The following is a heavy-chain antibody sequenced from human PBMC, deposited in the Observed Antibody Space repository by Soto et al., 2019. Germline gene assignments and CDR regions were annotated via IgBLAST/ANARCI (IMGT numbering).Heavy chain of an antibody. CDR3: VEVDYGDY. J-gene: IGHJ4*02. Sequence: QVQLVQSGAEVKKPGASVKVSCKTSGYPFTSYAVHWARQAPGQSLEWMGWINTGNGNTQYSQKFQGRVIFTSDTSASTAHMELSSLRSEDTAVYYCVEVDYGDYWGQGTLVTVSS. V-gene: IGHV1-3*04. CDR2: INTGNGNT. CDR1: GYPFTSYA.